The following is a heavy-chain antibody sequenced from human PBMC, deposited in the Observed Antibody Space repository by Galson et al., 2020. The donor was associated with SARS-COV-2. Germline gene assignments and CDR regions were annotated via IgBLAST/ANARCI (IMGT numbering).Heavy chain of an antibody. Sequence: GESLKISCAASGFTFSSSGMHWVRQAPGKGLEWVAVIWYDGSNKYYADSVKGRFTISRDNSKNTLYLQMNSLRAEDTAVYYCVGGLSYYGMDVWGQGTMVTVSS. V-gene: IGHV3-33*01. CDR1: GFTFSSSG. J-gene: IGHJ6*02. CDR2: IWYDGSNK. CDR3: VGGLSYYGMDV.